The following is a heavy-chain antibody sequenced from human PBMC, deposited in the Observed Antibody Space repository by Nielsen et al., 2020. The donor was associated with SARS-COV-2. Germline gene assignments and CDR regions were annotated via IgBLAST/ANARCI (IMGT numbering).Heavy chain of an antibody. D-gene: IGHD2-2*01. CDR2: IIPILGIA. J-gene: IGHJ6*02. V-gene: IGHV1-69*02. CDR3: ASPARHHYYYYGMDV. Sequence: WVRQAPGQGLEWMGRIIPILGIANYAQKFQGRVTITADKSTSTAYMELSSLRSEDTAVYYCASPARHHYYYYGMDVWGQGTTVTVSS.